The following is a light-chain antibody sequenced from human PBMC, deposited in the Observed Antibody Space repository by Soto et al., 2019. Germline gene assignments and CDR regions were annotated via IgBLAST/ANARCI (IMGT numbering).Light chain of an antibody. CDR1: QTISSW. J-gene: IGKJ1*01. Sequence: DIQMTQAPSTLSGAVGDRVTITCRASQTISSWLAWYQQKPGKAPKLLIYKASTLKSGVPSRFRGSGSGTEFTLTISSLQPDDFPTYYCQHYNSYSEAFGQRTKVQLK. CDR3: QHYNSYSEA. V-gene: IGKV1-5*03. CDR2: KAS.